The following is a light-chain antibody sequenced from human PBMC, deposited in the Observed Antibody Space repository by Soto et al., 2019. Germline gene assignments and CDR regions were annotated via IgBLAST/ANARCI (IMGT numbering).Light chain of an antibody. V-gene: IGKV2-28*01. CDR1: QILLHTIGYNY. CDR2: LGS. CDR3: MKALQTPVN. J-gene: IGKJ5*01. Sequence: DIVMTHSPLSLPVTPGDPASISFRSSQILLHTIGYNYLDWYLQKPGQSPQLLIYLGSNRASGVSDRFSGSGSGTDFTLKISRVEAEDVGVYYCMKALQTPVNFGQGTRLEIK.